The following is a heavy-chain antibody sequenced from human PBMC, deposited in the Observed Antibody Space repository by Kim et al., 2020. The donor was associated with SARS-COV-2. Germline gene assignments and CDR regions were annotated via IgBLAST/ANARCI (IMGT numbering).Heavy chain of an antibody. V-gene: IGHV1-18*01. CDR3: ARGRLGWSGYFDY. Sequence: YAQTLQGRVTMTTDTSTSTAYMELRSLRSDDTAVYYCARGRLGWSGYFDYWGQGTLVTVSS. D-gene: IGHD3-3*01. J-gene: IGHJ4*02.